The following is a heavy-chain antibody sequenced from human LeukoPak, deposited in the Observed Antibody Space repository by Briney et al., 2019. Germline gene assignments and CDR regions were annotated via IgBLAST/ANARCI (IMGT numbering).Heavy chain of an antibody. CDR1: GFTFSDYY. Sequence: GGSLRLSCAASGFTFSDYYMTWIRQAPGKGLEWVSYISSSGSTIYYADSVKGRFTISRDNAKNSLYLQMNSLRAEDTAVYYCASGYCGSISCYASVYWGQGTLVTVSS. V-gene: IGHV3-11*04. CDR2: ISSSGSTI. CDR3: ASGYCGSISCYASVY. D-gene: IGHD2-2*03. J-gene: IGHJ4*02.